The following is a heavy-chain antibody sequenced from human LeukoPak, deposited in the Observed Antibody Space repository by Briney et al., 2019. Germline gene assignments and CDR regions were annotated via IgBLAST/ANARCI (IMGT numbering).Heavy chain of an antibody. CDR3: ATFGLVAALDL. CDR1: GFSFNAYW. D-gene: IGHD5-12*01. V-gene: IGHV3-7*01. Sequence: GGSLRLSCAPSGFSFNAYWMAWVRQAPGTALEWVANINPAGSETFHVDPVKGRFSISRDHAKNLVYLQMNSLRAEDTAVYYCATFGLVAALDLWGQGTLVTVSS. J-gene: IGHJ4*02. CDR2: INPAGSET.